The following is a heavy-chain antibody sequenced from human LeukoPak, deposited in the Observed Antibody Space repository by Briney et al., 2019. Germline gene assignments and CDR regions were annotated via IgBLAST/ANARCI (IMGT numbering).Heavy chain of an antibody. J-gene: IGHJ3*02. D-gene: IGHD3-3*01. CDR3: ARGYDFWSGYYRTSDAFDI. Sequence: ASVKVSCKASGYTFTSYGISWVRQAPGQGLEWSGWISAYNGNTNYAQKLQGRVTMTTDTSTSTAYMELRSLRSDDTAVYYCARGYDFWSGYYRTSDAFDIWGQGTMVTVSS. V-gene: IGHV1-18*01. CDR2: ISAYNGNT. CDR1: GYTFTSYG.